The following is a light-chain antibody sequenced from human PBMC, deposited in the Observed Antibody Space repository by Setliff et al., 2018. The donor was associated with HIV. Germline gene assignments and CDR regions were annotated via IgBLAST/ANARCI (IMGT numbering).Light chain of an antibody. J-gene: IGLJ2*01. Sequence: QSVLTQPPSASGSPGQSVTISCTGTSSDVGGYNYVSWYQHHPGKAPKLIIYEVTKRRSGVPDRFSGSKSGNTASLTVSGLQAEDEADYYCSSYAGSNNLGVFGGGTKGTVL. CDR3: SSYAGSNNLGV. CDR2: EVT. CDR1: SSDVGGYNY. V-gene: IGLV2-8*01.